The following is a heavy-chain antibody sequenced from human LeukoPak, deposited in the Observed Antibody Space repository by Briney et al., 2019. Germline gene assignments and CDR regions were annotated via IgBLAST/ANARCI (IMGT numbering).Heavy chain of an antibody. Sequence: GGSLRLSCVASGFTCSMYSMNWVRQAPGKGLEGLSHISGSSSTIHYEDSVKGRFTISSDNAKNSLYLQMNSLRDEDTAVYYCARDLSGTYPFDLWGQGTLVTVSS. D-gene: IGHD1-26*01. CDR1: GFTCSMYS. V-gene: IGHV3-48*02. CDR3: ARDLSGTYPFDL. J-gene: IGHJ4*02. CDR2: ISGSSSTI.